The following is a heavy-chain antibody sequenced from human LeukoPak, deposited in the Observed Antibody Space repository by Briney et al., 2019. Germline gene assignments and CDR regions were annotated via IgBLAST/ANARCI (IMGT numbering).Heavy chain of an antibody. CDR1: GGTFSSYA. CDR3: ASNLITMVRGPNHYYYYMDV. D-gene: IGHD3-10*01. Sequence: ASVKVSCKASGGTFSSYAISWVRQAPGQGLEWMGGIIPIFGTANYAQKFQGRVTITADESTSTAYMELSSLRSEDTAVYYCASNLITMVRGPNHYYYYMDVWGKGTTVTISS. V-gene: IGHV1-69*13. CDR2: IIPIFGTA. J-gene: IGHJ6*03.